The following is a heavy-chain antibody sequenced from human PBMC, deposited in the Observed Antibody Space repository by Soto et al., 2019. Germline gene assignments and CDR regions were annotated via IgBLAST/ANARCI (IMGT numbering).Heavy chain of an antibody. J-gene: IGHJ5*02. Sequence: PSETLSLTCTFSGGSISIYYWGWIRQPPGRGLEWIGYIYYSGSTNYNPSLKSRVTISVDTSKNQFSLKLSSVTAADTAVYYCARGVGNWFDPWGQGTMVTVSS. CDR2: IYYSGST. CDR3: ARGVGNWFDP. D-gene: IGHD3-16*01. V-gene: IGHV4-59*01. CDR1: GGSISIYY.